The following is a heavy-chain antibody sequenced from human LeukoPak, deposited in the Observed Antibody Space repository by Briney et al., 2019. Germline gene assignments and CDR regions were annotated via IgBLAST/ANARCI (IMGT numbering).Heavy chain of an antibody. Sequence: PSETLSFTCTVSGGSISSGSYYWSWIRQPAGKGLEWIGRIYTSGSTNYNPSLKSRVTISVDTSKNQFSLKLSSVTAADTAVYYCARAGIIVVPAARYYYMDVWGKGTTVTVSS. CDR2: IYTSGST. CDR3: ARAGIIVVPAARYYYMDV. CDR1: GGSISSGSYY. D-gene: IGHD2-2*01. J-gene: IGHJ6*03. V-gene: IGHV4-61*02.